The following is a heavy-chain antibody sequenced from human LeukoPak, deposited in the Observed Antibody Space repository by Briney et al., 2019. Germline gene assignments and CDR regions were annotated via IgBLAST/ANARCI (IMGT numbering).Heavy chain of an antibody. CDR2: ISAYNGNT. D-gene: IGHD2-15*01. Sequence: ASVTVSCKASGYTFISYGVSWVRQAPGQGLEWMGWISAYNGNTNYAQKLQGRVTMTTDTSTTTAYMDLRSLRSDDTAVYYCARGPYCSGGTCYSQYFDYWGQGTLVTVSS. CDR1: GYTFISYG. V-gene: IGHV1-18*01. J-gene: IGHJ4*02. CDR3: ARGPYCSGGTCYSQYFDY.